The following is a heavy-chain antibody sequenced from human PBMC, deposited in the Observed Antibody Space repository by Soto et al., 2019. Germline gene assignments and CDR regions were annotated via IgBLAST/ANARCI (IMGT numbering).Heavy chain of an antibody. CDR2: ISVSGDRT. CDR1: GFSFSIYA. D-gene: IGHD2-2*01. Sequence: SCAASGFSFSIYAICEICQDPGKGLEWVSSISVSGDRTFYADSVKGRFTISRDNSRNTLHLQMNSLRAEDTAVYYCAKDGDSITRNKPLDYWGQGTLVTVSS. J-gene: IGHJ4*02. CDR3: AKDGDSITRNKPLDY. V-gene: IGHV3-23*01.